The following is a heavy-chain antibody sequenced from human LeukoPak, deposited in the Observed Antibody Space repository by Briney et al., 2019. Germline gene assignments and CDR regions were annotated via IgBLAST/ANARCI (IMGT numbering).Heavy chain of an antibody. Sequence: SETLSLTCTVSGGSLGSYNWSWIRQSPGKALERIGHLLYSDATNYNPSLKSRVSLSVDTSKNQFFLPLTSVSAADTAVYYCARHELAGYSSSCNDYWGQGILVTVSS. CDR3: ARHELAGYSSSCNDY. D-gene: IGHD6-13*01. V-gene: IGHV4-59*08. CDR2: LLYSDAT. J-gene: IGHJ4*02. CDR1: GGSLGSYN.